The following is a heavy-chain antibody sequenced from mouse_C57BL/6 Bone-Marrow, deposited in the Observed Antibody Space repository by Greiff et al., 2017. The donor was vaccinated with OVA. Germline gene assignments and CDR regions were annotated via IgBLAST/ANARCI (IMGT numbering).Heavy chain of an antibody. CDR3: AYYDDDGVDD. Sequence: EVKLMESGAELVKPGASLKLSCTASGFNIKDYYMHWVKQRTEQGLEWIGRIDPEDGETKYAPKFQGKATITADTSSNTAYLQLSSLTSEDTAVYYCAYYDDDGVDDWGQGTTLTVSS. CDR1: GFNIKDYY. CDR2: IDPEDGET. J-gene: IGHJ2*01. D-gene: IGHD2-4*01. V-gene: IGHV14-2*01.